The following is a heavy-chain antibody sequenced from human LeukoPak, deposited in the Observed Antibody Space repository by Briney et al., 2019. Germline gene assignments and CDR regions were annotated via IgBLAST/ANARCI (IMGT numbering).Heavy chain of an antibody. CDR3: AKAGAVVVVAAKYFDY. V-gene: IGHV3-23*01. CDR1: GFTFSSYA. D-gene: IGHD2-15*01. J-gene: IGHJ4*02. Sequence: GGSLRLSCAASGFTFSSYAMSWVRQAPGKGLEWVSAISGSGGSTYYAGSVKGRSTISRDNSKNTLDLQMNSLRAEDTAVYYCAKAGAVVVVAAKYFDYWGQGTLVTVSS. CDR2: ISGSGGST.